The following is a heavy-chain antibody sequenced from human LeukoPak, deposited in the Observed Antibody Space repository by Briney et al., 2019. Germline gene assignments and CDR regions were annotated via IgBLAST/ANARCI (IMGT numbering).Heavy chain of an antibody. CDR2: IYPGDSDT. CDR1: GSSFTSYW. D-gene: IGHD3-10*01. Sequence: GASLKISCKGSGSSFTSYWIGWVRQMPGKGLEWMGIIYPGDSDTRYSPSFQGQVTISADKSISTAYLRWSSLKASDTAMYYCARRITMVRGVIGHLNYFDYWGQGTLVTVSS. CDR3: ARRITMVRGVIGHLNYFDY. V-gene: IGHV5-51*01. J-gene: IGHJ4*02.